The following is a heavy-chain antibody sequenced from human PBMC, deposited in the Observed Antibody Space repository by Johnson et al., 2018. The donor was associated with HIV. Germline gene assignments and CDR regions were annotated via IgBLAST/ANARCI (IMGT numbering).Heavy chain of an antibody. CDR2: ISYDGSNK. CDR3: ARASQWELLHDAFDI. V-gene: IGHV3-30*04. CDR1: GFTFSSYA. Sequence: QVQLVESGGGVVQPGRSLRLSCAASGFTFSSYAMHWVRQAPGKGLEWVAVISYDGSNKYYADSVEGRFTISRDNSKNTLYLQMNSLRAEDTAVYYCARASQWELLHDAFDIWGQGTMVTVSS. D-gene: IGHD1-26*01. J-gene: IGHJ3*02.